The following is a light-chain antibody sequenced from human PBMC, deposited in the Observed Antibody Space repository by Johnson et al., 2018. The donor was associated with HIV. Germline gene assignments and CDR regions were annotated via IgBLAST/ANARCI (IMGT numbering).Light chain of an antibody. CDR3: GTWDSSLRVGV. CDR2: DNN. Sequence: QSVLTQPPSVSAAPGQKVTISCSGSSSNIGNNYVSWYQQLPGTAPKLLIYDNNKRPSGIPDRFSGSKYGTSATLGIPGLQPGDEADYYCGTWDSSLRVGVFGTGTKVTVL. V-gene: IGLV1-51*01. J-gene: IGLJ1*01. CDR1: SSNIGNNY.